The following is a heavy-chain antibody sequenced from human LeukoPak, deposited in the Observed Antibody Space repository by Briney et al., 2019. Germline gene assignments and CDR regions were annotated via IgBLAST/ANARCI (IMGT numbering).Heavy chain of an antibody. CDR1: GFTFSSYS. V-gene: IGHV3-21*01. CDR2: ISSSSSYI. CDR3: ASRVPADPPIFDY. J-gene: IGHJ4*02. Sequence: GGSLRLSCAASGFTFSSYSMNWVRQAPGKGLEWGSSISSSSSYIYYADSVKGRFTISRDNAKNSLYLQMNSLRAEDTAVYYCASRVPADPPIFDYGGQGTLVTVSS. D-gene: IGHD2-2*01.